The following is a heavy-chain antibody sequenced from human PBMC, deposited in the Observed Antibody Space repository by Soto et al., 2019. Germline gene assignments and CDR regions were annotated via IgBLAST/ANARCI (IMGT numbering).Heavy chain of an antibody. V-gene: IGHV1-69*02. D-gene: IGHD3-10*01. CDR2: TIPMLGMA. CDR1: GDTFNFYT. CDR3: ATNYGSGSTAFYD. Sequence: QVQLVQSGAEVKKPGSSVKVSCTASGDTFNFYTISWVRQAPGQGLEWMGRTIPMLGMADYPQKFQGRVTISADKSTSTVYMTLPILRSEDTAVYYCATNYGSGSTAFYDWGQGTLVTVSS. J-gene: IGHJ4*02.